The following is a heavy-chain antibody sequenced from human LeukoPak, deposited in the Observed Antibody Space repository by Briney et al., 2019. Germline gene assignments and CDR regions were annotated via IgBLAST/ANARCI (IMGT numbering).Heavy chain of an antibody. V-gene: IGHV3-23*01. CDR1: GFTFSSYA. CDR2: ISGSGGST. D-gene: IGHD4-23*01. Sequence: GGSLRLSCAASGFTFSSYAMSWVRQAPGKGLEWVSAISGSGGSTYYADSVKGRFTISRDNSKNTLYLQMNSLRAEDTAVYYCAKAQEGDYGGNSYAFDIWGQGTMVTVS. CDR3: AKAQEGDYGGNSYAFDI. J-gene: IGHJ3*02.